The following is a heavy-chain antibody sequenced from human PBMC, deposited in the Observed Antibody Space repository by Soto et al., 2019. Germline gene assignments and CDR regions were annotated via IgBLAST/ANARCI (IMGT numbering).Heavy chain of an antibody. Sequence: SHSVTGGVSWGNGANITAAGNWLRKSPSRGLEWLGRTYYRSKWYNDYAVSVKSRITINPDTSKNQFSLQLNSVTPEDTAVYYCARDNYRGYDFDGMDVWGQGTTVTVSS. CDR3: ARDNYRGYDFDGMDV. D-gene: IGHD5-12*01. CDR2: TYYRSKWYN. CDR1: WGNGANITAA. V-gene: IGHV6-1*01. J-gene: IGHJ6*02.